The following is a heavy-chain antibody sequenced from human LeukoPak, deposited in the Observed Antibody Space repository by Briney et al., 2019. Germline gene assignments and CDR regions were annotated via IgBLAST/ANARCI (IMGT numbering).Heavy chain of an antibody. CDR1: GGSISSYY. V-gene: IGHV4-59*01. J-gene: IGHJ6*03. Sequence: SETLSLTCTVSGGSISSYYWSWIRQPPGKGLEWIGYIYYSGSTNYNPSLKSRVTISVDTSKNQFSLKLSSVTAADTAVYYCARGLYCSGGSCYFSYYYYYYMDVWGKGTTVTVSS. D-gene: IGHD2-15*01. CDR3: ARGLYCSGGSCYFSYYYYYYMDV. CDR2: IYYSGST.